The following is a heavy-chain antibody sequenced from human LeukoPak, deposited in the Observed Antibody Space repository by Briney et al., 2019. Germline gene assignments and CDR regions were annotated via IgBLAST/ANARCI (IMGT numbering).Heavy chain of an antibody. CDR3: ARVEWELRDYYYYMDV. V-gene: IGHV4-59*01. Sequence: PSETLSLTCTVSGGSISSYYWSWIRQPPGKGLEWIGYIYYSGSTNYNPSLKSRVTISVDTSKNQFSLKLSSVTAADTAVYYCARVEWELRDYYYYMDVWGKGTTVTVSS. CDR1: GGSISSYY. CDR2: IYYSGST. J-gene: IGHJ6*03. D-gene: IGHD1-26*01.